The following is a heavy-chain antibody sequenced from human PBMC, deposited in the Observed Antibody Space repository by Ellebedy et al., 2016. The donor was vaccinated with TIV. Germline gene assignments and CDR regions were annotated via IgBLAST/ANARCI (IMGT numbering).Heavy chain of an antibody. CDR1: GGTFSNYA. CDR2: IIPILGVA. V-gene: IGHV1-69*04. Sequence: AASAKVSCKASGGTFSNYAFNWVRQAPGQGLECMGRIIPILGVADYAQNFQGRVTFTADKYSTTVYMELSSLRSEETAVYYCARWGGSAGRFQGPYDWWGQGTLVAVSS. CDR3: ARWGGSAGRFQGPYDW. D-gene: IGHD1-26*01. J-gene: IGHJ4*02.